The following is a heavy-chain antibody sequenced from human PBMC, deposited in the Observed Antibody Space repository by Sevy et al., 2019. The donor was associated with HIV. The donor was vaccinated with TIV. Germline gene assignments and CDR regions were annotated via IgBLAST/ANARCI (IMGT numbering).Heavy chain of an antibody. J-gene: IGHJ4*02. CDR2: INHSGST. V-gene: IGHV4-34*01. D-gene: IGHD3-22*01. Sequence: SETLSLTCAVYGASFSNDDWSWIRQPPGKGLEWIGEINHSGSTNYNPSLKSRVTISIDTSKNQFSLKLTSVTAADTAVYYCARWRGNRVTMMVVVTTGYFVNWGQGALVTVSS. CDR1: GASFSNDD. CDR3: ARWRGNRVTMMVVVTTGYFVN.